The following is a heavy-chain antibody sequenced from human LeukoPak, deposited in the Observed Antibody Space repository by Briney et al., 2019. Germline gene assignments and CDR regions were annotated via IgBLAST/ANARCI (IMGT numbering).Heavy chain of an antibody. CDR2: ISYDGSNK. V-gene: IGHV3-30*18. J-gene: IGHJ3*02. Sequence: GGSLRLSCAASGFTFSSYGMHWVRQAPGKGLEWVAVISYDGSNKYYADSVKGRFTISRDNSKNTLYLQMNSLRAEDTAVYYCAKDADAFDIWGQGTMVTVSS. CDR1: GFTFSSYG. CDR3: AKDADAFDI.